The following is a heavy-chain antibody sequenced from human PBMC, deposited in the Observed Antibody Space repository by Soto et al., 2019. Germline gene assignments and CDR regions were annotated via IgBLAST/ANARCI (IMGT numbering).Heavy chain of an antibody. D-gene: IGHD5-18*01. V-gene: IGHV1-3*01. CDR1: GYTFTSYA. CDR3: ARDRLVDTATHPPPWYYGMDV. J-gene: IGHJ6*02. Sequence: ASVKVSCQASGYTFTSYAMHWVRQAPGQRPEWMGWINAGNGNTKYSQKLQGRVTITRDTSASTAYMELSSLRSEDTAVYYCARDRLVDTATHPPPWYYGMDVWGQGTTVTVSS. CDR2: INAGNGNT.